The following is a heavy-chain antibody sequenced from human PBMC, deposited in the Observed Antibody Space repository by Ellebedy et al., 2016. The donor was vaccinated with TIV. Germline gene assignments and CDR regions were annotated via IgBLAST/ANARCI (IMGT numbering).Heavy chain of an antibody. CDR3: AKAYSGTWNPQN. V-gene: IGHV3-23*01. Sequence: GGSLRLSCAVSGFSVNNYAMTWVRQAPGKGLEWVSGISSSGTNTYYTDSVKGRFTISRDNSKNTLYLQMESLRADDTAVYYCAKAYSGTWNPQNWGRGTLVSVSS. CDR2: ISSSGTNT. J-gene: IGHJ1*01. D-gene: IGHD1-1*01. CDR1: GFSVNNYA.